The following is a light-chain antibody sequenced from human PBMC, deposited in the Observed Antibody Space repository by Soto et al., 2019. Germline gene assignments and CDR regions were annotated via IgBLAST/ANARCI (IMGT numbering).Light chain of an antibody. CDR1: QSVSSSY. CDR2: GAS. V-gene: IGKV3-20*01. J-gene: IGKJ1*01. Sequence: EIVLTQSPGTLSLSPGERATLSCRASQSVSSSYLAWYQQKPGQAPRLLIYGASSRATGIPDRFSGSGSGTDFTLTISRLEPEDFAVYYCQQYCSSPPPTFGQGIKVEIK. CDR3: QQYCSSPPPT.